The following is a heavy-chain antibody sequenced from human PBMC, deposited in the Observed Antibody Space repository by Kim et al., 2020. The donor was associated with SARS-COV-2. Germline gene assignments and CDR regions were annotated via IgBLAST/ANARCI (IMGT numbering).Heavy chain of an antibody. CDR1: GGSISSYY. J-gene: IGHJ4*02. CDR3: ARGDGCSSTSCYSIGTGGFDY. CDR2: LSTIVSP. V-gene: IGHV4-4*07. D-gene: IGHD2-2*01. Sequence: SETLSLTCTVSGGSISSYYWSWIRQPAGKGLSWIGRLSTIVSPNYHPSLNSRVTMSVDTSKNPFSLKLSSVTAADTAVYYCARGDGCSSTSCYSIGTGGFDYWGQGTLVNVYS.